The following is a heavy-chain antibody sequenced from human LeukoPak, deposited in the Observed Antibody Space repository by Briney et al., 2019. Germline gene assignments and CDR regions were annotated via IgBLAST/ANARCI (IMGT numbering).Heavy chain of an antibody. CDR2: INHSGST. J-gene: IGHJ5*02. V-gene: IGHV4-34*01. CDR3: ARGGIAAASDWFDP. Sequence: MSSETLSLTCAVYGGSFSGYYWSWIRQPPGKGLEWIGEINHSGSTNYNPSLKSRVTISVDTSKNQFSLKLSSVTAADTAVYYCARGGIAAASDWFDPWGQGTLVTVSS. D-gene: IGHD6-13*01. CDR1: GGSFSGYY.